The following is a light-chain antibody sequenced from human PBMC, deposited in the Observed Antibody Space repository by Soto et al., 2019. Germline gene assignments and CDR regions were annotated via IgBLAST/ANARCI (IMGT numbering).Light chain of an antibody. CDR3: SSYTSSSTLV. CDR1: NSDVGGYNY. J-gene: IGLJ2*01. CDR2: DVS. Sequence: QSALTQPASVSGSPGQSITISCTGSNSDVGGYNYVSWHQQHPGKSHKLMIYDVSNRPSGVSNRFSGSKSGNTASLTISGLQAEDEADYYCSSYTSSSTLVFGGGTKLTVL. V-gene: IGLV2-14*01.